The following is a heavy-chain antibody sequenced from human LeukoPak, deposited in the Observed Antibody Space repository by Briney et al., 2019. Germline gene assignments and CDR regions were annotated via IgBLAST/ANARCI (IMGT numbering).Heavy chain of an antibody. CDR3: ARDPEGYCSSTSCRRVGAFDI. V-gene: IGHV3-30-3*01. CDR1: GFTFSSYA. Sequence: GGSLRLSCAASGFTFSSYAMHWVRQAPGKGLGWVAVISYDGSNKYYADSVKGRFTISRDNSKNTLYLQMNSLRAEDTAVYYCARDPEGYCSSTSCRRVGAFDIWGQGTMVTVSS. J-gene: IGHJ3*02. D-gene: IGHD2-2*01. CDR2: ISYDGSNK.